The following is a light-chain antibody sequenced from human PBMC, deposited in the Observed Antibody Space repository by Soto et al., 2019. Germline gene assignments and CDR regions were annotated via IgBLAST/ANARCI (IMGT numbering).Light chain of an antibody. CDR2: DAS. Sequence: IQMTQSPSTLSASVGDRVTITFRASQSISSWLAWYQQKPGKAPKLLIYDASSLESGVPSRFSGSGSGTEFTLTISSLQPDDSATYYCQHYNSYSEAFSQGTKVDI. CDR1: QSISSW. J-gene: IGKJ1*01. CDR3: QHYNSYSEA. V-gene: IGKV1-5*01.